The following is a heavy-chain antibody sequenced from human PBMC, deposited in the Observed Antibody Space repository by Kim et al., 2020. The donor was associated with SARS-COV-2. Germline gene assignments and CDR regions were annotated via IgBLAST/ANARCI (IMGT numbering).Heavy chain of an antibody. Sequence: SETLSLTCTVSGGSIRSYYWSWIRQSPGKGLEWIGYIHYSGSTNYNPSLKSRVTISVDTSKNQFSLKLSSVTAADTAVYYCAAYDSSAYETRRYFAYWGQGTLVTVSS. J-gene: IGHJ4*02. CDR1: GGSIRSYY. CDR2: IHYSGST. CDR3: AAYDSSAYETRRYFAY. D-gene: IGHD3-22*01. V-gene: IGHV4-59*01.